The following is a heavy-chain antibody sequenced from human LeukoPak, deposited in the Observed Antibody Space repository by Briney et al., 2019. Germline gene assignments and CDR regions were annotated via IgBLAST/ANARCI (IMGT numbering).Heavy chain of an antibody. CDR1: GFSPRTRGMC. Sequence: SGPSLVKPPQTLTLTCTFSGFSPRTRGMCVSWIRQPPGKALEWLPLIDWDDDKYYSTSLKTRLTISKDTSKNQVVLTMTNMDPVDTATYYCARTPGYYYGSGSYYAPGSGVFDYWGQGTLVTVSS. D-gene: IGHD3-10*01. CDR2: IDWDDDK. CDR3: ARTPGYYYGSGSYYAPGSGVFDY. V-gene: IGHV2-70*01. J-gene: IGHJ4*02.